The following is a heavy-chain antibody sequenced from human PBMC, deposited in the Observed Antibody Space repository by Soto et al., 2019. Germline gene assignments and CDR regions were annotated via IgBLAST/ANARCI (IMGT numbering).Heavy chain of an antibody. CDR1: GGSIISSSYY. V-gene: IGHV4-39*02. D-gene: IGHD6-19*01. Sequence: PSETLSLTCTVSGGSIISSSYYCCWIRQPPGKGLEWIGSIYYSGSTYYNPSLKSRVTISVDTSKNQFSLKLSSVTAADTAVYYCAIEMAGQIDYWGQGTLVTVSS. CDR3: AIEMAGQIDY. CDR2: IYYSGST. J-gene: IGHJ4*02.